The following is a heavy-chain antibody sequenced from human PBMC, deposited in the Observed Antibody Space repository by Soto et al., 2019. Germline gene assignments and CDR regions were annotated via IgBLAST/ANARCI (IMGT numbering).Heavy chain of an antibody. D-gene: IGHD3-3*01. J-gene: IGHJ4*02. V-gene: IGHV3-23*01. CDR3: AKDGGRENFWSVHYPYDY. Sequence: PGGSMRLSCAASGFTFSSYAMSWVRQAPGKGLEWVSAISGSGGSTYYADSVKGRFTISRDNSKITLYLQMNRLRAEDTAVYYCAKDGGRENFWSVHYPYDYWGQGTPVTVSS. CDR2: ISGSGGST. CDR1: GFTFSSYA.